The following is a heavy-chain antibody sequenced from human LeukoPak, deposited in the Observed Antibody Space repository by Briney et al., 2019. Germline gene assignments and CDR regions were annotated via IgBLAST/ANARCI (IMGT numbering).Heavy chain of an antibody. V-gene: IGHV4-59*12. CDR3: ARESIAVAGIRYDY. CDR1: GGSISSYY. Sequence: SETLSLTCTVSGGSISSYYWSWIRQPPGRGLEWIGYIYYSGSTNYNPSLKSRVTISVDTSKNQFSLKLNSVTAADTAVYYCARESIAVAGIRYDYWGQGTLVTVSS. CDR2: IYYSGST. J-gene: IGHJ4*02. D-gene: IGHD6-19*01.